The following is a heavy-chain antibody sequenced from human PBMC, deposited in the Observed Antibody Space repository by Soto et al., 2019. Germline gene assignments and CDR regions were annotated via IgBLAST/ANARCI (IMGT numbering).Heavy chain of an antibody. Sequence: QITLKESGPTLVKPTQTLTLTCTFSGFSLSTSGVGVGWIRQPPGKALEWLALIYWDDDKRYSPSLKSRLTITEDTSKNQVVLKMTNKDPVDTATYYSAHRKEWELQGPSPFDYWGQGTLVTVSS. V-gene: IGHV2-5*02. CDR2: IYWDDDK. D-gene: IGHD1-26*01. CDR1: GFSLSTSGVG. CDR3: AHRKEWELQGPSPFDY. J-gene: IGHJ4*02.